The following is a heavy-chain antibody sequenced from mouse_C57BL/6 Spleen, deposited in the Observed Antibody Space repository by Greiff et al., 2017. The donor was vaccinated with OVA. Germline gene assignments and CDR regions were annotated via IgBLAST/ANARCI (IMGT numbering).Heavy chain of an antibody. CDR2: INPGSGGA. J-gene: IGHJ4*01. D-gene: IGHD2-4*01. Sequence: QVQLQQSGAELVRPGTSVKVTCKASGYALTNYLVEWVKQRPGQGLEWIGVINPGSGGANYNEKFKGKGTLTEDKSSSTDNMQLSSLTSVDSAVYFCARGPGHDYDEGYAMDYWGQGTSVTVSS. CDR3: ARGPGHDYDEGYAMDY. V-gene: IGHV1-54*01. CDR1: GYALTNYL.